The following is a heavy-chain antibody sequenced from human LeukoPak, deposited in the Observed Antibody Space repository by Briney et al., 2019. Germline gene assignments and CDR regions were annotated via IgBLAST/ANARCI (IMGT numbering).Heavy chain of an antibody. D-gene: IGHD2-2*01. CDR1: GYSFTSYD. CDR3: ARDGPTAAPFDY. J-gene: IGHJ4*02. CDR2: INPSGGST. Sequence: ASVKVSCKASGYSFTSYDMRWVRHTPGQGLECMGIINPSGGSTSYAQRFQGRVAMTRDTSTTTVYMEVNSLTSEDTAVYLCARDGPTAAPFDYWGQGTLVTASS. V-gene: IGHV1-46*01.